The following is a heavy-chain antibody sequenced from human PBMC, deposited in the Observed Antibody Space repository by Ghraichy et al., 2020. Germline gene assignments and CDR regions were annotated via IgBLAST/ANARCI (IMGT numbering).Heavy chain of an antibody. J-gene: IGHJ5*02. Sequence: LRLSCTVSGGSISSGGYYWSWIRQHPGKGLEWIGYIYYSGSTYYNPSLKSRVTISVDTSKNQFSLKLSSVTAADTAVYYCARVRMPGRRLDPWGQGTLVTVSS. CDR3: ARVRMPGRRLDP. CDR2: IYYSGST. D-gene: IGHD2-2*01. CDR1: GGSISSGGYY. V-gene: IGHV4-31*03.